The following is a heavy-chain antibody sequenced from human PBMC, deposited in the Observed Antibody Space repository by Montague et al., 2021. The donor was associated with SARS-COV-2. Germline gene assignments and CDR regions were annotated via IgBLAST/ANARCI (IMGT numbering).Heavy chain of an antibody. V-gene: IGHV4-39*01. D-gene: IGHD6-13*01. J-gene: IGHJ5*02. CDR3: ARDSSSWYYWFDP. CDR2: LYYTGXT. Sequence: SETLSLTCTVSGGSISSSSYYWGWIRQPPGKGLEWIGSLYYTGXTXYXXXXKSRVTISVDTSKNQFSLKLSSVTAADTAVYYRARDSSSWYYWFDPWGQGTLVTVSS. CDR1: GGSISSSSYY.